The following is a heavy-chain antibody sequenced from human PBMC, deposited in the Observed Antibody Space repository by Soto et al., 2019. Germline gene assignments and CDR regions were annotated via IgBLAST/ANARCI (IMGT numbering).Heavy chain of an antibody. D-gene: IGHD3-10*01. CDR3: MGFYYYSYY. CDR1: EVTFSDDS. V-gene: IGHV3-21*01. J-gene: IGHJ6*03. CDR2: MSSDSTYI. Sequence: GGSRRVSCAGSEVTFSDDSMNWVRQAPGKGLEWVSSMSSDSTYIYYADSVKGRFTISRDNAKNLLYLQRDSLRMEDTAVYYFMGFYYYSYY.